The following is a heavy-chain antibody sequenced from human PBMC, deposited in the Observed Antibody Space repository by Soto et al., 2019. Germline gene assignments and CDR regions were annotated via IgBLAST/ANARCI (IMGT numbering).Heavy chain of an antibody. V-gene: IGHV4-61*01. Sequence: NPSETLSLTCTVSGGSVSSGSYYWSWIRQPPGKGLEWIGYIYYSGSTNYNPSLKSRVTISVDTSKNQFSLKLSSVTAADTAVYYCAREGCSGGSCYYYYYYGMDVWGQGTTVTVSS. D-gene: IGHD2-15*01. CDR3: AREGCSGGSCYYYYYYGMDV. J-gene: IGHJ6*02. CDR2: IYYSGST. CDR1: GGSVSSGSYY.